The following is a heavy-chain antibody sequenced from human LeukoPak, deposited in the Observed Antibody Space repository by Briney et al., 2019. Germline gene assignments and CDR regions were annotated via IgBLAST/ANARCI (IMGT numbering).Heavy chain of an antibody. V-gene: IGHV4-59*01. CDR1: GGSISSYY. Sequence: SETLSLTCTVSGGSISSYYWSWIRQPPGKGLEWIGYIYYSGSTNYNPSLKSRVTISVDTFKNQFSLKLSSVTAADTAVYYCARGVGVPAAFDYWGQGTLVTVSS. CDR3: ARGVGVPAAFDY. CDR2: IYYSGST. D-gene: IGHD2-2*01. J-gene: IGHJ4*02.